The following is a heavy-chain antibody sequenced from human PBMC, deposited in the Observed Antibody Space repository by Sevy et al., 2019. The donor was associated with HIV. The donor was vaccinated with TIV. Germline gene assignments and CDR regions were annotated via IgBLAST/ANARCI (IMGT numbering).Heavy chain of an antibody. CDR3: TAGPVSF. CDR1: GFTFSNAW. Sequence: GGSLRLSCTASGFTFSNAWMTWVRQTPERGLEWVALIKPITDAGTTDYAAPVQGRFTISRDDSNNTVYLQLKSLKTEDKAVYYCTAGPVSFWCQGTLVTVSS. CDR2: IKPITDAGTT. J-gene: IGHJ4*02. V-gene: IGHV3-15*01.